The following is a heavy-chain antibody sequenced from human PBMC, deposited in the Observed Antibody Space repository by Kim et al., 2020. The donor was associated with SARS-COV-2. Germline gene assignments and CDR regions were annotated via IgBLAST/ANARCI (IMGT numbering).Heavy chain of an antibody. Sequence: GSTYYAASVKGRFTISRDNSKNTLYLQMNSLRAEDTAVYYCAKAITPGSLWGQGTLVTVSS. CDR3: AKAITPGSL. CDR2: GST. D-gene: IGHD2-15*01. V-gene: IGHV3-23*01. J-gene: IGHJ4*02.